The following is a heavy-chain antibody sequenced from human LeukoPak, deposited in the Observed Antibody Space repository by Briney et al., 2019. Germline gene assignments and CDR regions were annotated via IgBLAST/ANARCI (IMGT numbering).Heavy chain of an antibody. V-gene: IGHV1-46*01. Sequence: ASVKVSCKASGYTFTGYYMHWVRQAPGQGLEWMGIINPSGGNADYAQKFQGRVTMTRDTSTNTFYMELSSLTSEDTAVYYCARATWDVLPIYFDYWGQGTLVTVSS. CDR1: GYTFTGYY. D-gene: IGHD1-26*01. J-gene: IGHJ4*02. CDR2: INPSGGNA. CDR3: ARATWDVLPIYFDY.